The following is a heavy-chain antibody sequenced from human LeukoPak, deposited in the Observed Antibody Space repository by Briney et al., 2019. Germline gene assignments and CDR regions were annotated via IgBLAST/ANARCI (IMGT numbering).Heavy chain of an antibody. CDR3: ATWGSSGYYYFDH. CDR2: INPSGGST. D-gene: IGHD3-22*01. CDR1: GYTFTSYY. J-gene: IGHJ4*02. V-gene: IGHV1-46*01. Sequence: GASVKVSCKASGYTFTSYYIHWVRQAPGQGLEWMGIINPSGGSTNYAQEFQGRVTMTRDMSTSTVHMELSSLRSEDTAVYYCATWGSSGYYYFDHWGQGTLVTVSS.